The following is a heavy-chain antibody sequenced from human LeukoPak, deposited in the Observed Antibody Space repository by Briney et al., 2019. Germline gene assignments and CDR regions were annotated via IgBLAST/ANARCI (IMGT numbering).Heavy chain of an antibody. Sequence: SVKVSCKASGGTFSSYAISWVRQAPGQGLEWMGRIIPILGIANYARKFQGRVTITADKSTSTAYMELSSLRSEDTAVYYCARHCSGGSCYSGPFDYWGQGTLVTVSS. CDR1: GGTFSSYA. V-gene: IGHV1-69*04. CDR2: IIPILGIA. D-gene: IGHD2-15*01. CDR3: ARHCSGGSCYSGPFDY. J-gene: IGHJ4*02.